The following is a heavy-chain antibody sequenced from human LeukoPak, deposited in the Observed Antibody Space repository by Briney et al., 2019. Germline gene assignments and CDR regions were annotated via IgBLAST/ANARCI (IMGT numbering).Heavy chain of an antibody. CDR1: GGSISSYY. V-gene: IGHV4-34*01. J-gene: IGHJ5*02. Sequence: SETLSLTCTVSGGSISSYYWSWIRQPPGKGLEWIGEINHSGSTNYNPSLKSRVTISVDTSKNQFSLKLSSVTAADTAVYYCARVPLGYCSSTSCYTGRRVRFDPWGQGTLVTVSS. CDR2: INHSGST. D-gene: IGHD2-2*02. CDR3: ARVPLGYCSSTSCYTGRRVRFDP.